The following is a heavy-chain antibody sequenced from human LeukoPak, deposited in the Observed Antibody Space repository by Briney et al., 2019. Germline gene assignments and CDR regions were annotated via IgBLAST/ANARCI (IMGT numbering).Heavy chain of an antibody. Sequence: GASVKVSCKASGYTFTSYGISWVRQAPGQGLEWMGWIGTYNGNTNYAQKLQGRVTMTTDTSTSTAYMELRSLRSDDTAVYYCARDRSDLWSGPQRHWGQGTLVTVSS. J-gene: IGHJ4*02. CDR1: GYTFTSYG. CDR2: IGTYNGNT. D-gene: IGHD3-3*01. CDR3: ARDRSDLWSGPQRH. V-gene: IGHV1-18*01.